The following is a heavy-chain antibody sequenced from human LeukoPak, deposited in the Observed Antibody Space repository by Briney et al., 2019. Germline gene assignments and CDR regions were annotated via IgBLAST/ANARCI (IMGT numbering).Heavy chain of an antibody. CDR1: GFTFSSYW. V-gene: IGHV3-74*01. CDR3: ARVRYSSSPQGDY. D-gene: IGHD6-6*01. J-gene: IGHJ4*02. CDR2: INSDGSST. Sequence: TGGSLRLSCAASGFTFSSYWMHWVRQAPGKGLVWVSRINSDGSSTSYADSVKGRFTISRDNAKNTLYLQMNSLRAEDTAVYYCARVRYSSSPQGDYWGQGTLVTVSS.